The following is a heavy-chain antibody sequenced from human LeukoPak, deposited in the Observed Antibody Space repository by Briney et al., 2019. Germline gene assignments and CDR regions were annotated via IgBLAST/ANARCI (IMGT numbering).Heavy chain of an antibody. CDR2: IYPGDSDT. CDR1: GYIFTNYW. V-gene: IGHV5-51*01. J-gene: IGHJ3*02. D-gene: IGHD1-1*01. Sequence: GESLKISCKGSGYIFTNYWIAWVRQMAGKGLEWMGIIYPGDSDTKYSPSFQGQVTISTDKSISTAYLQWSSLKASDTAIYYCVRPNSWNDVGAFDIWGQGTMVTVSS. CDR3: VRPNSWNDVGAFDI.